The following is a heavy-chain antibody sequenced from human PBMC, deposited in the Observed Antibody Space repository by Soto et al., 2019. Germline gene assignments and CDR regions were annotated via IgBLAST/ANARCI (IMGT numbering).Heavy chain of an antibody. Sequence: QVQLQQWGAGLLKPSETLSLTCAVYGGSFSGYYWSWIRQPPGKGLEWIGEINHSGSTNYNPSLKSRVTISVDTSKNQFSLKLSSVTAAGTAVYYCARGGEYSSSVTDYFDYWGQGTLVSVSS. D-gene: IGHD6-6*01. V-gene: IGHV4-34*01. CDR1: GGSFSGYY. J-gene: IGHJ4*02. CDR2: INHSGST. CDR3: ARGGEYSSSVTDYFDY.